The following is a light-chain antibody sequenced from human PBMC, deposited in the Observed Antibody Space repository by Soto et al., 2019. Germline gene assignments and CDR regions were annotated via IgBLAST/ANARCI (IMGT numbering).Light chain of an antibody. CDR2: GAS. CDR1: QTVSSSY. J-gene: IGKJ4*01. CDR3: QQYGSSPLT. V-gene: IGKV3-20*01. Sequence: EIVLTQSPGTLSLSPGERATLSRRASQTVSSSYLAWYRQKPGQAPRLLVYGASSRATGIPDRFSGSGSGTDFTLTISRLDPEDFAVYYCQQYGSSPLTFGGGTKV.